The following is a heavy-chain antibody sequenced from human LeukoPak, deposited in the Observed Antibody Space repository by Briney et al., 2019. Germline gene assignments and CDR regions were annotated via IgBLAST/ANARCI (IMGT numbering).Heavy chain of an antibody. J-gene: IGHJ4*02. CDR2: IHQDGNEK. Sequence: GGSLRLCCAASGFTFRTYWMSWVRQAPGKGLEWVANIHQDGNEKYYVDSVKGRFTISRDNAKNSLYLQMNSLRVEDTAVYYCARGDDFFGDYWGQGTLVTVSS. CDR3: ARGDDFFGDY. V-gene: IGHV3-7*04. D-gene: IGHD3-10*01. CDR1: GFTFRTYW.